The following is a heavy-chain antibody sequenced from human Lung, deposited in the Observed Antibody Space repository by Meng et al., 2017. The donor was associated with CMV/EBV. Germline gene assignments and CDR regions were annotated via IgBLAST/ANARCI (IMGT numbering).Heavy chain of an antibody. CDR3: ARRRGGSGRDC. CDR2: IYHSGST. Sequence: QLALQVSGPGTVKLSETRPLTGTVYGGSIRSKNYDGDGIRQPPGKGLEWIGAIYHSGSTSYNPSLQSRVTMFVDTSKNQFSRMLTSVTATDTAVYYCARRRGGSGRDCWGQGTLVTVSS. D-gene: IGHD3-10*01. V-gene: IGHV4-39*01. J-gene: IGHJ4*02. CDR1: GGSIRSKNYD.